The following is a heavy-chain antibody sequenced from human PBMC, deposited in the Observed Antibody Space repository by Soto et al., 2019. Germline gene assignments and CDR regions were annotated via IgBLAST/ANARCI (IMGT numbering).Heavy chain of an antibody. V-gene: IGHV5-51*01. J-gene: IGHJ3*02. D-gene: IGHD4-17*01. CDR1: GYSFTSYW. CDR2: IYPGDSDT. CDR3: AGAVKAGDYDMSHAFDI. Sequence: GESLKISCKGSGYSFTSYWIGWVRQMPGKGLEWMGIIYPGDSDTRYSPSFQGQVTISADKSISTAYLQWSSLKASDTAMYYCAGAVKAGDYDMSHAFDIWGQGTMVTVSS.